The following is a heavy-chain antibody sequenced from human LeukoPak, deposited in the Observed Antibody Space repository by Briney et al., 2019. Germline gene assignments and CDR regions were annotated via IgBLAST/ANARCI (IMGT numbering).Heavy chain of an antibody. CDR2: INHSGST. Sequence: SETLSLTCAVYGGSFSGYYWSWIRQPPGKGLEWIGEINHSGSTNYNPSLKSRVTISVDTSKNQFSLKLSSVTAADTAVYYCARGAVPAAGHFDYWGQGTLVTVSS. J-gene: IGHJ4*02. V-gene: IGHV4-34*01. CDR3: ARGAVPAAGHFDY. D-gene: IGHD2-2*01. CDR1: GGSFSGYY.